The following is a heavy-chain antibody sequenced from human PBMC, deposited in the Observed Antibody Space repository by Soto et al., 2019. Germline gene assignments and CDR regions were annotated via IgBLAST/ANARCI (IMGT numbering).Heavy chain of an antibody. Sequence: SLRLSCAASGFTFSSYVLHWVRQAPGKGLEWVAVISYDGSNKYYADSVKGRFTISRDNSKNTLYLQMNSLRAEDTAVYYCAKVGIAAAGIDYWGQGILVTVSS. D-gene: IGHD6-13*01. J-gene: IGHJ4*02. V-gene: IGHV3-30*18. CDR1: GFTFSSYV. CDR3: AKVGIAAAGIDY. CDR2: ISYDGSNK.